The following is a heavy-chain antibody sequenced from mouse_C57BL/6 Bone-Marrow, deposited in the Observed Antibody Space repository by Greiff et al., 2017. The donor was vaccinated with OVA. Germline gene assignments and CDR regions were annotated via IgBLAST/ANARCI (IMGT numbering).Heavy chain of an antibody. Sequence: EVHLVESGPGMVKPSQSLSLTCTVTGYSITSGYDWHWIRHFPGNKLEWMGYISYSGSTNYKPSLKSRISITHDTSKNHFFLKLNSVTTEDTATYYCARGGVNWDFDYWGQGTTLTVSS. D-gene: IGHD4-1*01. CDR3: ARGGVNWDFDY. V-gene: IGHV3-1*01. CDR1: GYSITSGYD. CDR2: ISYSGST. J-gene: IGHJ2*01.